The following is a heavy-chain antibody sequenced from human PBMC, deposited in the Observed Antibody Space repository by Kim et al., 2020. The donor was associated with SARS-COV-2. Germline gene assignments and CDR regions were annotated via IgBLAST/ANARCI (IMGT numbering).Heavy chain of an antibody. CDR2: ISYDGSNK. CDR3: ARDRPPEDRIAVAGTLDY. D-gene: IGHD6-19*01. Sequence: GGSLRLSCAASGFTFSSYAMHWVRQAPGKGLEWVAVISYDGSNKYYADSVKGRFTISRDNSKNTLYLQMNSLRAEDTAVYYCARDRPPEDRIAVAGTLDYWGQGTLVTVSS. CDR1: GFTFSSYA. J-gene: IGHJ4*02. V-gene: IGHV3-30-3*01.